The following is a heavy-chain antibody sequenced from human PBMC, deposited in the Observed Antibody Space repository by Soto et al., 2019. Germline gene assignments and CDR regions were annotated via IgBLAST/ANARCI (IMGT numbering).Heavy chain of an antibody. V-gene: IGHV3-21*01. J-gene: IGHJ6*02. CDR3: ARGGAAADYYYYGMDV. D-gene: IGHD2-15*01. CDR1: GFTFSSYS. CDR2: ISSSSSYI. Sequence: EVQLVESGGGLVKPGGSLRLSCAASGFTFSSYSMNWVRQAPGKGLEWVSSISSSSSYIYYADSVKGRFTISRDNAKNSLYLQRNSRRAEDTAVYYCARGGAAADYYYYGMDVWGQGTTVTVSS.